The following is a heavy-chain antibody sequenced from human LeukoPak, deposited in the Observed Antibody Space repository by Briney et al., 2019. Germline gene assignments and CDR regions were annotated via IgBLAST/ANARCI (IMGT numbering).Heavy chain of an antibody. CDR3: AKDRRDGYNLVDY. CDR1: GFTFSDYY. CDR2: ISGSGGST. D-gene: IGHD5-24*01. Sequence: PGGSLRLSCAASGFTFSDYYMSWVRQAPGKGLEWVSAISGSGGSTYYADSVKGRFTISRDNSKNTLYLQMNSLRAEDTAVYYCAKDRRDGYNLVDYWGQGALVTVSS. J-gene: IGHJ4*02. V-gene: IGHV3-23*01.